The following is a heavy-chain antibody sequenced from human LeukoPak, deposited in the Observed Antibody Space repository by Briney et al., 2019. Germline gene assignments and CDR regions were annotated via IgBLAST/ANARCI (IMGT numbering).Heavy chain of an antibody. D-gene: IGHD6-13*01. V-gene: IGHV3-30*02. J-gene: IGHJ4*02. CDR2: IRYDGSNK. CDR3: ARKDHFSSSFDF. Sequence: GGSLRLSCAASGFTFSSYGMHWVRQAPGKGLEWVAFIRYDGSNKYYADSVKGRFTISRDNSKNTLYLQMNSLRAEDTAVYYCARKDHFSSSFDFWGQGTLVTVSS. CDR1: GFTFSSYG.